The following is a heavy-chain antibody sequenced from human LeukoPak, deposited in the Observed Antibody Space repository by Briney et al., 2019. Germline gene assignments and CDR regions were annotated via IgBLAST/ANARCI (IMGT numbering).Heavy chain of an antibody. CDR1: GGSISSYY. V-gene: IGHV4-59*01. J-gene: IGHJ3*02. Sequence: SETLSLTCTVSGGSISSYYWSWIRQPPGKGLEWIGYIYYSGSTNYNPSLKSRVTISVDTSKNQFSLKLSSVTAADTAVYYCASGTGEYDAFDIWGLGTMVTVSS. CDR2: IYYSGST. D-gene: IGHD7-27*01. CDR3: ASGTGEYDAFDI.